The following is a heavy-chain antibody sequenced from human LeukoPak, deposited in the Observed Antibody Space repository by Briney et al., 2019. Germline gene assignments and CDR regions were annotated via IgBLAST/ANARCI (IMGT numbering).Heavy chain of an antibody. J-gene: IGHJ4*02. V-gene: IGHV1-69*13. CDR1: GGTFSSYA. D-gene: IGHD6-13*01. CDR3: ARYSSSWYREDY. CDR2: IIPIFGTA. Sequence: SVKVSCKASGGTFSSYAISWVRQAPGQGLEWMGGIIPIFGTANYAQKFQGRVTITADESTSTAYIELSSLRSEDTAVYYCARYSSSWYREDYWGQGTLVTVSS.